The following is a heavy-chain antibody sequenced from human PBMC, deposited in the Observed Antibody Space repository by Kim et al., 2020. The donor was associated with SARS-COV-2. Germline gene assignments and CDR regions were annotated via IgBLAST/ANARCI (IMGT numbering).Heavy chain of an antibody. D-gene: IGHD6-19*01. Sequence: YSPSFQGQVTISVDKSISTAYLQWSSLKASDTAMYYCALRSGSSGWTFDYWGQGTLVTVSS. CDR3: ALRSGSSGWTFDY. J-gene: IGHJ4*02. V-gene: IGHV5-51*01.